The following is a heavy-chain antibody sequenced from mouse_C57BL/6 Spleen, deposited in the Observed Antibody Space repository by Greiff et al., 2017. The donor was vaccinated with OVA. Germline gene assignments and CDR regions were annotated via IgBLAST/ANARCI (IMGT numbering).Heavy chain of an antibody. J-gene: IGHJ2*01. V-gene: IGHV1-82*01. Sequence: QVQLQQSGPELVKPGASVQISCKASGYAFSSSWMNWVKQRPGKGLEWIGRIYPGDGDTNYNGKFKGKATLTADKSSSTAYMQLSSLTSEDSAVYFCAREDFDYWGQGTTLTVSS. CDR3: AREDFDY. CDR2: IYPGDGDT. CDR1: GYAFSSSW.